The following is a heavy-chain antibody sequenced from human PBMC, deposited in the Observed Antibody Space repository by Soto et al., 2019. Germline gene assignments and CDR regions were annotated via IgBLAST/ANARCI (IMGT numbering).Heavy chain of an antibody. V-gene: IGHV1-69*02. CDR2: IIPILGIA. J-gene: IGHJ4*02. D-gene: IGHD5-18*01. CDR3: ARARGYRYGYSGPIDF. Sequence: QVQLVQSGAEVKKPGSSVKVSCKASGGTFSSYTISWVRQAPGQGLEWMGRIIPILGIANYAQKFQGRVTITTDKCTSTSYMELFSLRSEDTAVYYCARARGYRYGYSGPIDFWGQGTLLTVSS. CDR1: GGTFSSYT.